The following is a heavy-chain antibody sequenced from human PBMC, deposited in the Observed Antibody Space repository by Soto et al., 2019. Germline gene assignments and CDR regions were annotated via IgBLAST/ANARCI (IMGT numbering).Heavy chain of an antibody. CDR3: ARAAAARSAFDI. CDR1: GGTFSSYA. CDR2: IIPIFGTA. Sequence: SVKVSCKASGGTFSSYAISWVRQAPGQGLEWMGGIIPIFGTANYAQKFQGRVTITADESTSTAYMELSSLRSEDTAVYYCARAAAARSAFDIWGQGTMVTVSS. J-gene: IGHJ3*02. D-gene: IGHD6-13*01. V-gene: IGHV1-69*13.